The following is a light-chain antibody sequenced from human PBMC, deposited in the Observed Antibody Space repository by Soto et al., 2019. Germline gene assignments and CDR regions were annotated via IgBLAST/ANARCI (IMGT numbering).Light chain of an antibody. V-gene: IGKV1D-12*01. CDR3: QQTNRFPYT. CDR2: TTS. Sequence: DIRMTQSPSSVSASVGDKVTISCRASQGVSTWLAWYQQTPGKAPKLLIYTTSTLQSGVPSRFSGSGSGTHFTLTISSLQPEDSATYYCQQTNRFPYTFGQGTKLEI. J-gene: IGKJ2*01. CDR1: QGVSTW.